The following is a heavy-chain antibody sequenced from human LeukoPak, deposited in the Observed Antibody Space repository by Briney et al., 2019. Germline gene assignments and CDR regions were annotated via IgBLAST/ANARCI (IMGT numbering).Heavy chain of an antibody. CDR1: GFTFSSYS. J-gene: IGHJ4*02. CDR2: ISSSSSTI. D-gene: IGHD2-2*01. Sequence: GGSLRLSCAASGFTFSSYSMNWVRQAPGKGLEWVSYISSSSSTIYYADSVKGRFTISRENAKNSLYPQMNSLRGEDTAVYYCARVGNIVVVPAAIDYWGQGTLVTVSS. CDR3: ARVGNIVVVPAAIDY. V-gene: IGHV3-48*04.